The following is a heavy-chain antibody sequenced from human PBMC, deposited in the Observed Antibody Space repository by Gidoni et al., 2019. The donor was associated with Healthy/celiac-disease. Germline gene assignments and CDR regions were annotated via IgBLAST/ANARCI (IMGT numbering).Heavy chain of an antibody. D-gene: IGHD6-19*01. Sequence: QAQLVQSGDEVKKPGSSVKVCCKASGGTSSSYAISWVRRAPGQGLEWMGGNIPIFGTANYAQKFQGRVTITADESTSTAYMELSSLRSEDTAVYYCARDKPLKSLIAVAGTGFDYWGQGTLVTVSS. CDR3: ARDKPLKSLIAVAGTGFDY. CDR1: GGTSSSYA. CDR2: NIPIFGTA. J-gene: IGHJ4*02. V-gene: IGHV1-69*01.